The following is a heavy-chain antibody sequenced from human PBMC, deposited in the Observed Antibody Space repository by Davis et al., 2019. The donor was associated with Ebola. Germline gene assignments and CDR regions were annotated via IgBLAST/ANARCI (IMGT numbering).Heavy chain of an antibody. CDR2: INPNSGGT. D-gene: IGHD3-9*01. V-gene: IGHV1-2*04. Sequence: ASVKVSCKASGYTFTGYYMHWVRQAPGQGLEWMGWINPNSGGTNYAQKFQGWVTMTRDTSISTAYMELSRLRSDDTAVYYCARGSRLTGYYGGFDYWGQGTLVTVSS. J-gene: IGHJ4*02. CDR1: GYTFTGYY. CDR3: ARGSRLTGYYGGFDY.